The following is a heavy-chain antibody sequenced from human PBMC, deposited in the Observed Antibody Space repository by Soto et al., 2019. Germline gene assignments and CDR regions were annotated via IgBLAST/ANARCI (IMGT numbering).Heavy chain of an antibody. CDR1: GYTFTSYY. CDR3: ARDRHALTYYDFWSGYSSLTYYDY. CDR2: INPSGGST. Sequence: KRGASVKVSCKASGYTFTSYYMHWVRQAPGQGLEWMGIINPSGGSTSYAQKFQGRVTMTRDTSTSTVYMELSSLRSEDTAVYYCARDRHALTYYDFWSGYSSLTYYDYWGQGTLVTVSS. J-gene: IGHJ4*02. D-gene: IGHD3-3*01. V-gene: IGHV1-46*01.